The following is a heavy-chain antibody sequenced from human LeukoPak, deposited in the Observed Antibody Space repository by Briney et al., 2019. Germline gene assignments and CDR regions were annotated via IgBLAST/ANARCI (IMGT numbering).Heavy chain of an antibody. V-gene: IGHV1-69*13. Sequence: SVKVSCKASGGTFSSYAISWVRQAPGQGLEWMGGIIPIFGTANYAQKFQGRVTITADESTSTAYMELSSLRSEDTAVYHCARVPLLTSSSRGGYYFDYWGQGTLVTVSS. J-gene: IGHJ4*02. CDR1: GGTFSSYA. CDR3: ARVPLLTSSSRGGYYFDY. D-gene: IGHD6-6*01. CDR2: IIPIFGTA.